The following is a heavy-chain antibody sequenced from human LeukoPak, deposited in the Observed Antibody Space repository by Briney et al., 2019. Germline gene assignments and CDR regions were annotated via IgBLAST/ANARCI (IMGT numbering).Heavy chain of an antibody. CDR3: ARDILTGSQSRFQH. CDR1: GFTFSSYS. V-gene: IGHV3-48*04. D-gene: IGHD3-9*01. CDR2: ISSSSSPI. J-gene: IGHJ1*01. Sequence: PGGSLRLSCAASGFTFSSYSMTWVRQAPGKGLEWLSYISSSSSPIYYADSVKGRFTISRDNAKNSLYLQMNSLRAEDTAVYYCARDILTGSQSRFQHWGQGTLVTVSS.